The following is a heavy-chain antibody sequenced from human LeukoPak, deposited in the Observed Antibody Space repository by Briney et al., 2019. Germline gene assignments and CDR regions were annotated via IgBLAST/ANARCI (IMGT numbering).Heavy chain of an antibody. CDR3: ARDPSLLIAVAGYWFDP. Sequence: ASVKVSCKASGYTFTSYGITWVRQAPGQGLEWMGWISADNGDTHYAQIVQGRVTITADKSTSTAYMELSSLRSEDTAVYYCARDPSLLIAVAGYWFDPWGQGTLVTVSS. V-gene: IGHV1-18*01. CDR1: GYTFTSYG. J-gene: IGHJ5*02. CDR2: ISADNGDT. D-gene: IGHD6-19*01.